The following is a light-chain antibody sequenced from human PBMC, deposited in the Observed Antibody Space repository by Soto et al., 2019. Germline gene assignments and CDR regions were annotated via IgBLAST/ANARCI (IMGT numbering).Light chain of an antibody. J-gene: IGKJ1*01. V-gene: IGKV1-5*01. CDR2: DAS. CDR3: QQYNSYST. CDR1: QSISSW. Sequence: QMTQSPSTRSASVGGRVTITCRGSQSISSWLGWYQQKPGKAPKLLIYDASSLESGVPSRFSRSGSGTEFTLTISSLQPDDFATYYCQQYNSYSTFGQGTKVDIK.